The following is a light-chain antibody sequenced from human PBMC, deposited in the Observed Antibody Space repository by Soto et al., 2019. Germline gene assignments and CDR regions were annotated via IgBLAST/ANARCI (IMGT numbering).Light chain of an antibody. CDR1: QTISSN. Sequence: EIVMTQSPATLSVSPGERVTLSCRAGQTISSNLTWYQQKPGQAPRLLIFGASTRAADIPDRFTGSGFGTEFTLTISSLQSGDCAVYFCQHYNDWPTFGQGTRVEVK. V-gene: IGKV3-15*01. J-gene: IGKJ1*01. CDR3: QHYNDWPT. CDR2: GAS.